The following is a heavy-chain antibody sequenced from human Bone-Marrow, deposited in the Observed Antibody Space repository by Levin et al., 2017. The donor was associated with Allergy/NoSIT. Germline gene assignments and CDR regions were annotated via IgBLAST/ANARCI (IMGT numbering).Heavy chain of an antibody. CDR1: GFTFSSHY. J-gene: IGHJ4*02. D-gene: IGHD1-14*01. V-gene: IGHV3-74*01. Sequence: GSLRLSCVASGFTFSSHYIHWVRHSPGKSLVWVANIKGDGTWTDYADSVKGRFTTSRDNAKNTVYLQMNSLRAEDTAVYYCVRGTTAWKGVDYWGQGTLVTVSS. CDR3: VRGTTAWKGVDY. CDR2: IKGDGTWT.